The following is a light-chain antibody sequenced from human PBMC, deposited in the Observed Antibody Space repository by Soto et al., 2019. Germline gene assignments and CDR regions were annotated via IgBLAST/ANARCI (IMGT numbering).Light chain of an antibody. CDR1: ALPQSY. V-gene: IGLV3-10*01. Sequence: SYELAQPPSVSVSPGQTARITCSGDALPQSYACWYQLKSGQAPLLVIYEDSKRPSGIPERFSASSSGTMATLTISGAQVEDEADYYCYSTDSSSNQRLFGGGTQLTVL. J-gene: IGLJ2*01. CDR3: YSTDSSSNQRL. CDR2: EDS.